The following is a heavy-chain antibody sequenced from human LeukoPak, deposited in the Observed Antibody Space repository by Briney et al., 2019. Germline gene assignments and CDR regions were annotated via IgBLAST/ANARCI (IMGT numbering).Heavy chain of an antibody. Sequence: ASVKVSCKPSGYTFTSYGISWVRQAPGQGVEWMGWISAYNGNTNYAQKLQGRVTMTRDTSISAAYMELSRLRSDDTAVYYCATQRGYCSSTSCYIYYYYMDVWGKGTTVTVSS. CDR3: ATQRGYCSSTSCYIYYYYMDV. CDR1: GYTFTSYG. J-gene: IGHJ6*03. D-gene: IGHD2-2*02. V-gene: IGHV1-18*01. CDR2: ISAYNGNT.